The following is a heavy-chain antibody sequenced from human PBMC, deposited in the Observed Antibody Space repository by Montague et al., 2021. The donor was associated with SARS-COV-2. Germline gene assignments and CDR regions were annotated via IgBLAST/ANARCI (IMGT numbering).Heavy chain of an antibody. CDR3: ARVYGPVDY. CDR2: IYYSGST. J-gene: IGHJ4*02. Sequence: SETLSLTCTVSGGSISSYYWSWIRQPPGKGLEWIGYIYYSGSTNYNPSLKSRVTISVDTSKNQFSLKPSSVTAADTAVYYCARVYGPVDYWGQGTLVTVSS. V-gene: IGHV4-59*01. CDR1: GGSISSYY. D-gene: IGHD4-17*01.